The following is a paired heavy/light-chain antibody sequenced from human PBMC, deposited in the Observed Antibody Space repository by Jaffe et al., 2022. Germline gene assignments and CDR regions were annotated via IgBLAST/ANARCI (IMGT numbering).Light chain of an antibody. J-gene: IGLJ2*01. CDR2: DTS. Sequence: QAVVTQEPSLTVSPGGTVTLTCGSSTGAVTSGHYPYWFQQKPGQAPRTLIYDTSNKHSWTPARFSGSLLGGKAALTLSGAQPEDEAEYYCLLSYSGALVVFGGGTKLTVL. CDR1: TGAVTSGHY. CDR3: LLSYSGALVV. V-gene: IGLV7-46*01.
Heavy chain of an antibody. V-gene: IGHV1-8*01. J-gene: IGHJ5*02. CDR2: MNPNSGNT. D-gene: IGHD3-3*01. CDR1: GYTFTSYD. CDR3: ARGRGVRITIFGVGPPRFDP. Sequence: QVQLVQSGAEVKKPGASVKVSCKASGYTFTSYDINWVRQATGQGLEWMGWMNPNSGNTGYAQKFQGRVTMTRNTSISTAYMELSSLRSEDTAVYYCARGRGVRITIFGVGPPRFDPWGQGTLVTVSS.